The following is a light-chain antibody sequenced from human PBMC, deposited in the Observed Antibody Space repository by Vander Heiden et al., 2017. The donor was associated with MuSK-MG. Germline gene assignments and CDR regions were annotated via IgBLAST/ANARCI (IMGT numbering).Light chain of an antibody. CDR2: AVS. V-gene: IGKV1-17*01. CDR1: QGIRKD. J-gene: IGKJ2*01. CDR3: CLPKNYYYT. Sequence: DTQLRQSPASGSGSVGDRGTITCRASQGIRKDLVWYQQKPGIAPKRLIYAVSTLQSAVPSRSSRSGSRRQFPLRIISIKPEDLATSFCCLPKNYYYTLGQGIKLEIK.